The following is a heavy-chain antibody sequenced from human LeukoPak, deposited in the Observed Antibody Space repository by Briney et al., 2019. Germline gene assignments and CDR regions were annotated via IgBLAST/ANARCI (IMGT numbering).Heavy chain of an antibody. J-gene: IGHJ4*02. D-gene: IGHD4-17*01. CDR2: INPNSGGT. Sequence: GASVKVSCKASGYTFTGYYMHWVRQAPGQGLERMGRINPNSGGTNYAQKFQGRVTMTRDTSISTAYMELSSLRSDDTAVYYCATQRNDYGDYFDYWGQGTLVTVSS. CDR3: ATQRNDYGDYFDY. V-gene: IGHV1-2*06. CDR1: GYTFTGYY.